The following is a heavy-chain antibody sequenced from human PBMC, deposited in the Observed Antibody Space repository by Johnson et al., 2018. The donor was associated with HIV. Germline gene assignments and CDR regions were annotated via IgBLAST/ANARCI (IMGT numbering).Heavy chain of an antibody. D-gene: IGHD2-2*01. CDR2: ISYDGGNK. J-gene: IGHJ3*02. V-gene: IGHV3-30*18. Sequence: QVQLVESGGGVVQPGRSLRLSCAATGFTFSSFGMHWVRQAPGKGLEWVAVISYDGGNKYYADAVKGRFTISSDNSKNTRYLQMNSLRVEDTAVYYCAKEDCSSVVSSDDTFDIWGQGTMVTLSS. CDR1: GFTFSSFG. CDR3: AKEDCSSVVSSDDTFDI.